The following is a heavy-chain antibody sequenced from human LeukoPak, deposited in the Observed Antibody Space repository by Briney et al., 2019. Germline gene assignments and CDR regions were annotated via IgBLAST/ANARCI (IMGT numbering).Heavy chain of an antibody. Sequence: SETLSLTCTVSGGSISSYYWSWIRQPAGKGLEWIGRIYTSGSTNYNPSLKSRVTISVDTSKNQFSLKLSSVTAADTAVYYCARSQIAVAGTWFDPWGQGTLVTVSS. CDR3: ARSQIAVAGTWFDP. D-gene: IGHD6-19*01. J-gene: IGHJ5*02. V-gene: IGHV4-4*07. CDR1: GGSISSYY. CDR2: IYTSGST.